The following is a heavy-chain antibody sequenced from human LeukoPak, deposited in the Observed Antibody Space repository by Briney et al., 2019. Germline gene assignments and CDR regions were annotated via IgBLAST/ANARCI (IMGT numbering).Heavy chain of an antibody. V-gene: IGHV3-11*04. CDR2: ISSSGSTI. CDR3: ARGFHRGAARQFDY. Sequence: SGGSLRLSCAASGFTFSDYYMSWIRQAPGKGLEWVSYISSSGSTIYYADSVKGRFTISRDNAKNSLYLQMNSLRAEDTAVYYCARGFHRGAARQFDYWGQGTLVTVSS. CDR1: GFTFSDYY. J-gene: IGHJ4*02. D-gene: IGHD6-6*01.